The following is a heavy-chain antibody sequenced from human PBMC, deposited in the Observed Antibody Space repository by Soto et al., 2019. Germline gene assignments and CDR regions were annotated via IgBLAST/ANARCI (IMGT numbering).Heavy chain of an antibody. Sequence: LRLSCAASGFTFSNYGMSWVRQAPGKGLEWVSALPEIGTNTYYADSVKGRFTISRDNSKNTLFLQINNLRAGDTAVYYCAKKSGVGATWYFDYWGQGTLVTVSS. CDR1: GFTFSNYG. V-gene: IGHV3-23*01. D-gene: IGHD1-26*01. J-gene: IGHJ4*02. CDR3: AKKSGVGATWYFDY. CDR2: LPEIGTNT.